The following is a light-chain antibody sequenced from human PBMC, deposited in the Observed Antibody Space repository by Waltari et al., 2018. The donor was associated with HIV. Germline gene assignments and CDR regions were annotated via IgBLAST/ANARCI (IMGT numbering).Light chain of an antibody. V-gene: IGLV2-11*01. Sequence: QSALTQPRSVSGSPGQSVAISCTGTSSNIDYRYVSWYQQHPGEAPKVMIYGVDKRSSGVPDRFSGSKSGNTASLTISGLQADDEADYYCCAYAGNYAWVFGGGTKLTVL. CDR2: GVD. CDR3: CAYAGNYAWV. CDR1: SSNIDYRY. J-gene: IGLJ3*02.